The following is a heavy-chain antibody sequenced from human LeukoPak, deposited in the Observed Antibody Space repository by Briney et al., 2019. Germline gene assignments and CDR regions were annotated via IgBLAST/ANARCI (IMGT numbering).Heavy chain of an antibody. J-gene: IGHJ4*02. CDR3: AKVYCSSTSCSRAKKGFSPTY. CDR1: GFTFSSYA. Sequence: GGSLRLSCAASGFTFSSYAMSWVRQAPGKGLEWVSAISGSGGSTYYADSVKGRFTISRDNSKNTLYLQMNSLRAEDTAVYYCAKVYCSSTSCSRAKKGFSPTYWGQGTLVTVSS. V-gene: IGHV3-23*01. CDR2: ISGSGGST. D-gene: IGHD2-2*01.